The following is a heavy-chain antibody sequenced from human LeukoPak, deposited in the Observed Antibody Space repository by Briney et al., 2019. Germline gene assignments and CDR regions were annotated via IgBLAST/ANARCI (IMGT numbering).Heavy chain of an antibody. V-gene: IGHV4-4*07. CDR1: GGSISSYY. CDR3: ARGRGSSWYYFDS. CDR2: IYASVNT. J-gene: IGHJ4*02. D-gene: IGHD6-13*01. Sequence: PSETLSLTCTVSGGSISSYYLSWVRQPAGKGLEWVGRIYASVNTNYNPSLKGLVTMTVETSKNQYSLNLSSVTAADTAVYYCARGRGSSWYYFDSWGQGTLVTVSS.